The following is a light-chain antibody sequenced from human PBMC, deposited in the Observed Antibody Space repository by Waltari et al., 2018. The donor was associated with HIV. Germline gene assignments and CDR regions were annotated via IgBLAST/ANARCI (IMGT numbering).Light chain of an antibody. Sequence: IQMTQSPSSVSASVGDRVTITCRASQGITSWLAWHQQKPGKAPKLLIYAASSLQSGVPSRFRGSGSGTDFTLTISSLQPEDFATYYCQQANSFPLTFGGGTKVEIK. CDR3: QQANSFPLT. CDR2: AAS. J-gene: IGKJ4*01. CDR1: QGITSW. V-gene: IGKV1D-12*01.